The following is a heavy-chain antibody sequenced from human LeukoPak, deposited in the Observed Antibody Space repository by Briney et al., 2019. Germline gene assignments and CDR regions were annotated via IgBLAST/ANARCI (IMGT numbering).Heavy chain of an antibody. CDR3: VRGTPTPGMDY. J-gene: IGHJ4*02. D-gene: IGHD3-10*01. Sequence: ASVKVSCKASGYPFSAHFLNWVRQAPGQGLEWMGNIDTTTGNPRYAQDFTGRFVFSLDTSVSTAYLQITSLKADDTAAYYCVRGTPTPGMDYWGQGTQVTVSS. V-gene: IGHV7-4-1*02. CDR2: IDTTTGNP. CDR1: GYPFSAHF.